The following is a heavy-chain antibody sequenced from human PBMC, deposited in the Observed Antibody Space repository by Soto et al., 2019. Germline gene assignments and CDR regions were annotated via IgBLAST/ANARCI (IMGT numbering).Heavy chain of an antibody. CDR1: GFTFSTYA. D-gene: IGHD5-18*01. CDR2: ISGSGGST. J-gene: IGHJ4*02. CDR3: VKNPAMVTVRRSYCDY. Sequence: PGGSLRLSCETSGFTFSTYAMSWVRQAPGKGLELVSAISGSGGSTYYADSVKGRFTISRDNSKNTLYLQMNSLSAEDTAVYFCVKNPAMVTVRRSYCDYWGEETLVDVHS. V-gene: IGHV3-23*01.